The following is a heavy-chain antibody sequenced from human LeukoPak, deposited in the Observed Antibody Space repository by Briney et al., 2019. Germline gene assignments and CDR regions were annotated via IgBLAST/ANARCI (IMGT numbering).Heavy chain of an antibody. CDR3: ARLYYYGSGDDFDY. D-gene: IGHD3-10*01. CDR1: GFTVSTNY. V-gene: IGHV3-66*02. J-gene: IGHJ4*02. CDR2: IYSGGST. Sequence: PGGSLRLSCAASGFTVSTNYMSWVRQAPGKGLEWVSVIYSGGSTYYADSVKGRFTISRDNSKNTLYLQMNSLRAEDTAVYYCARLYYYGSGDDFDYWGQGTLVTVSS.